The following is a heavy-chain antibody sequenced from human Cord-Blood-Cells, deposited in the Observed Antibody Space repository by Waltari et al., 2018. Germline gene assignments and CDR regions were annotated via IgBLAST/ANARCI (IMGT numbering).Heavy chain of an antibody. V-gene: IGHV3-30*18. Sequence: QVQLVESGGGVVQPGRSLRLSCAASGFTFSSTGMHWVRQAPGKGLEWVAVISYDGSNKYYADSVKGRFTISRDNSKNTLYLQMNSLRAEDTAVYYCAKGSSMVQGVIPYWGQGTLVTVSS. CDR2: ISYDGSNK. D-gene: IGHD3-10*01. CDR3: AKGSSMVQGVIPY. CDR1: GFTFSSTG. J-gene: IGHJ4*02.